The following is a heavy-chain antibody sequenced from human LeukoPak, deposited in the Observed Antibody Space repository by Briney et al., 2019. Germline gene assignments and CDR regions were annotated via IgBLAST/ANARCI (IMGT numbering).Heavy chain of an antibody. V-gene: IGHV3-23*01. CDR3: AKGSSSSLLDY. J-gene: IGHJ4*02. CDR1: GFAFSSYW. CDR2: ISGSGGST. D-gene: IGHD6-13*01. Sequence: PGGSLRLSYAASGFAFSSYWMSWVRQAPGKGLEWVSAISGSGGSTYYADSVKGRFTISRDNSKNTLYLQMNSLRAEDTAVYYCAKGSSSSLLDYWGQGTLVTVSS.